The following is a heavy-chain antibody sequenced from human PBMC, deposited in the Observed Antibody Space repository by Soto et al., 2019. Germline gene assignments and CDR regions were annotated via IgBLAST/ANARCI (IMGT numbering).Heavy chain of an antibody. CDR3: ATPMYYDFWSGPQGVDY. D-gene: IGHD3-3*01. J-gene: IGHJ4*02. CDR2: ISSSGSTI. CDR1: GFTFSSYE. Sequence: EVQLVESGGGLVQPGGSLRLSCAASGFTFSSYEMNWVRQAPGKGLEWVSYISSSGSTIYYADSVKGRFTISRDNAKNSLYLQMNSLRAEDTAVYYCATPMYYDFWSGPQGVDYWGQGTLVTVSS. V-gene: IGHV3-48*03.